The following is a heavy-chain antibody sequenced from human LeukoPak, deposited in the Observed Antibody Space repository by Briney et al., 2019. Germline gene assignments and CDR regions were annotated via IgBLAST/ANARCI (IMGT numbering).Heavy chain of an antibody. Sequence: SETLSLTCAVYGGSFSGYYWSWIRQPPGKGLEWIGEINHSGSTNYNPSLKSRVTISVDTPKNQFSLKLSSVTAADTAVYYCARGRGIAAAGKPTGYFQHWGQGTLVTVSS. J-gene: IGHJ1*01. CDR2: INHSGST. CDR3: ARGRGIAAAGKPTGYFQH. V-gene: IGHV4-34*01. D-gene: IGHD6-13*01. CDR1: GGSFSGYY.